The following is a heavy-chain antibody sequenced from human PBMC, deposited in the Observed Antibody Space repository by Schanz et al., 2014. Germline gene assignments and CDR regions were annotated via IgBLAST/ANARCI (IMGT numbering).Heavy chain of an antibody. CDR1: GFTFGSYA. J-gene: IGHJ4*02. Sequence: EVRLLESGGGLVQPGGSLRLSCVGSGFTFGSYAMTWVRQAPGKGLEWLSSIGGSGSFPTYADSVKGRFTISRDNAKTSLYLQMNSLRAEDTAVYYCARVITSLDYWGQGILVTVSS. CDR3: ARVITSLDY. CDR2: IGGSGSFP. D-gene: IGHD3-3*01. V-gene: IGHV3-23*01.